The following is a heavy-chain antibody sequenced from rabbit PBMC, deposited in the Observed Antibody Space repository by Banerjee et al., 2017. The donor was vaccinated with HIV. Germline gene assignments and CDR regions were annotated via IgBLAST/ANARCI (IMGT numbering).Heavy chain of an antibody. Sequence: QEQLMESGGGLVQPGGSLKLSCKASGFDFSSYGVSWVRQAPGKGLEWIGYIDPLLGTTYYANWVNGRFTISSHNAQNTLYLQLNSLTAADTATYFCVRGASSSGYYSLWGPGTLVTVS. CDR2: IDPLLGTT. V-gene: IGHV1S47*01. CDR1: GFDFSSYG. J-gene: IGHJ4*01. CDR3: VRGASSSGYYSL. D-gene: IGHD1-1*01.